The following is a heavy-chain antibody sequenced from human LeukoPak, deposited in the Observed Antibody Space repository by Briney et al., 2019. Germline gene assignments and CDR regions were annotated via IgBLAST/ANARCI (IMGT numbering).Heavy chain of an antibody. J-gene: IGHJ4*02. CDR1: GFTFNAYS. CDR2: ISRASESI. D-gene: IGHD5-18*01. Sequence: GGSLRLSCAASGFTFNAYSMGWVRQAPGKGLEWVSIISRASESIFYADSVKGRFTISRDNSKDTLYLQMNSLRAEDTAVYYCAKDKYSPFDYWGQGTLVTVSS. V-gene: IGHV3-21*01. CDR3: AKDKYSPFDY.